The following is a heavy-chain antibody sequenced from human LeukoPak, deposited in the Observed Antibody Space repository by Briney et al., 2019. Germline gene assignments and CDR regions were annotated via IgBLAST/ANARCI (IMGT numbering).Heavy chain of an antibody. V-gene: IGHV3-23*01. J-gene: IGHJ5*02. CDR1: GFNFNFYA. D-gene: IGHD2/OR15-2a*01. CDR3: AKDLSYHENTPS. CDR2: LSAGGAST. Sequence: PGGSLRLSCIASGFNFNFYAMTWVRQAPGKGLEWVSTLSAGGASTYYGDSVKGRFSISRDNSKNTLYLQMNSLRVEDTAVYYCAKDLSYHENTPSWGQGILVTVSS.